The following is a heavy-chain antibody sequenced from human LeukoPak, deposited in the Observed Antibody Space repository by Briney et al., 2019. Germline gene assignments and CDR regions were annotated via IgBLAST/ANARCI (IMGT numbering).Heavy chain of an antibody. CDR2: IRSKANSYAT. Sequence: GGSLRLSCAASGFTFSGSAMHWVRQASGKGLEWVGRIRSKANSYATAYAASVKGRFTISRDDSKNTAYLQMNSLKTEDTAVYYCTRGPVYYYDSSGYYDDYWGQGTLVTVPS. J-gene: IGHJ4*02. CDR3: TRGPVYYYDSSGYYDDY. V-gene: IGHV3-73*01. D-gene: IGHD3-22*01. CDR1: GFTFSGSA.